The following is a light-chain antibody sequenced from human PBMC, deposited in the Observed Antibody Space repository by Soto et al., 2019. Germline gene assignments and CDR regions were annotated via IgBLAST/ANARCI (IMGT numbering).Light chain of an antibody. CDR3: QQYNNWPRAT. J-gene: IGKJ4*01. V-gene: IGKV3-15*01. Sequence: IVLTQSPGTLSLSPGERATLSCRASQSVSSSSLAWYQQKPGQAPRLLMFRTSSRATGFPARFSGSGSGTEFNLTISSLQSEDFGVYYCQQYNNWPRATFGGGTKVDI. CDR1: QSVSSS. CDR2: RTS.